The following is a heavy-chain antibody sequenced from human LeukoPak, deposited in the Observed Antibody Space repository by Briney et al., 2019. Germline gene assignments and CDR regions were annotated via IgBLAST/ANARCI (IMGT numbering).Heavy chain of an antibody. CDR3: ARDCSSTSCPDFDY. D-gene: IGHD2-2*01. V-gene: IGHV3-48*03. Sequence: PGGSLRLSCAASGFTFSSYEMNWVRQAPGKGLEWVSYISSSGSTIYYADPVKGRFTISRDNAKNSLYLQMNSLRAEDTAVYYCARDCSSTSCPDFDYWGQGTLVTVSS. CDR2: ISSSGSTI. J-gene: IGHJ4*02. CDR1: GFTFSSYE.